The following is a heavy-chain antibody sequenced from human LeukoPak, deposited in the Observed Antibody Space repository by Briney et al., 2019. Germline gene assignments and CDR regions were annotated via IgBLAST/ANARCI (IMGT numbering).Heavy chain of an antibody. Sequence: SETLSLTCAVYGGSFSGYYWSWIRQPPGKGLEWIGEINHSGSTNYNPSLKSRVTISVDTPKNQFSLKLSSVTAADTAVYYCARFVGYCSSTSCHPFDYWGQGTLVTVSS. CDR2: INHSGST. CDR3: ARFVGYCSSTSCHPFDY. J-gene: IGHJ4*02. CDR1: GGSFSGYY. V-gene: IGHV4-34*01. D-gene: IGHD2-2*01.